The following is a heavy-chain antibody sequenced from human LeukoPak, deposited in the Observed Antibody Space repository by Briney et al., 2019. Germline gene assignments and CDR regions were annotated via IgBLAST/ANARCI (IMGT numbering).Heavy chain of an antibody. V-gene: IGHV1-2*02. J-gene: IGHJ6*03. Sequence: SAKVSCKSAGGTFSSYAISWMRKPPGPRLEWMGWIKPKSGGTNYAQNFQGRVTMTRETSINTAYMELRRPRSDNTTVYYCISGITSRPFLIDYYMVVWGKGTTVTVSS. CDR3: ISGITSRPFLIDYYMVV. CDR1: GGTFSSYA. D-gene: IGHD6-6*01. CDR2: IKPKSGGT.